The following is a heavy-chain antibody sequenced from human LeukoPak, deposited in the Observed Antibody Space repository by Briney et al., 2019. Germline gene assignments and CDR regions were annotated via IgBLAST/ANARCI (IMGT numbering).Heavy chain of an antibody. CDR2: ISDNGGRT. CDR1: GFTLSSYA. V-gene: IGHV3-23*01. J-gene: IGHJ4*02. CDR3: ASFMYGSGSYHGN. D-gene: IGHD3-10*01. Sequence: GGSLRLSCAAFGFTLSSYAMSWVRQAPGKGLEWVSVISDNGGRTYYADSVKGRFTTSRDNSKNTLYLQMNSLRVEDTAVYYCASFMYGSGSYHGNWGQGTLVTVSS.